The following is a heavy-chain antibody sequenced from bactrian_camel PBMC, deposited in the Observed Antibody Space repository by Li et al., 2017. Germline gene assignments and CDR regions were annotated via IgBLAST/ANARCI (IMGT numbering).Heavy chain of an antibody. CDR2: IDRRANT. CDR3: AADANPPCGDDVGSYDI. J-gene: IGHJ4*01. Sequence: HVQLVESGGGSVHAGGSLRLSCASSAFTYSNNCMGWFREAPGMEREAVASIDRRANTRYADSVKGRFTISQDNAKNPLFLQMNSLKLEDTAMYFCAADANPPCGDDVGSYDIWGQGTQVTVS. CDR1: AFTYSNNC. D-gene: IGHD4*01. V-gene: IGHV3S53*01.